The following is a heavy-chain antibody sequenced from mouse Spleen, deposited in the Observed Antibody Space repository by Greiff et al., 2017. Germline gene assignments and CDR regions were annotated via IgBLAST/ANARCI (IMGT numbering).Heavy chain of an antibody. J-gene: IGHJ1*01. D-gene: IGHD2-14*01. V-gene: IGHV7-1*01. CDR1: GFTFSDFY. CDR2: SRNKANDYTT. Sequence: EVQRVESGGGLVQSGRSLRLSCATSGFTFSDFYMEWVRQAPGKGLEWIAASRNKANDYTTEYSASVKGRFIVSRDTSQSILYLQMNALRAEDTAIYYCARDGRYDGSYFDVWGAGTTVTVSS. CDR3: ARDGRYDGSYFDV.